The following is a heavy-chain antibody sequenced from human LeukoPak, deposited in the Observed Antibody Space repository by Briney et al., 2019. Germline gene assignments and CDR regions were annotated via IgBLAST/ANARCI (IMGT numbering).Heavy chain of an antibody. D-gene: IGHD5-24*01. Sequence: GRSLRLSCAASGFTFSSYGMHWVRQAPGKGLEWVAVIWYDGSNKYYADSVKGRFTISRDNSKNTLYLQMNSLRAEDTAVYYCARGRDGYNYIDYWGQGTLVTVSS. CDR1: GFTFSSYG. CDR2: IWYDGSNK. V-gene: IGHV3-33*01. CDR3: ARGRDGYNYIDY. J-gene: IGHJ4*02.